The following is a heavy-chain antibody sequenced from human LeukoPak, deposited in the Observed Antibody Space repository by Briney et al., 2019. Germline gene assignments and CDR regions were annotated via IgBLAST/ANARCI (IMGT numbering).Heavy chain of an antibody. CDR3: ARATQQLGPFDY. Sequence: SETLSLTCTVSGGFISSYYWSWIRQPPGKGLEWIGYIYYSGSTNYNPSLKSRVTISVDTSKNQFSLKLSSVTAADTAVYYCARATQQLGPFDYWGQGTLVTVSS. CDR2: IYYSGST. V-gene: IGHV4-59*01. D-gene: IGHD6-13*01. CDR1: GGFISSYY. J-gene: IGHJ4*02.